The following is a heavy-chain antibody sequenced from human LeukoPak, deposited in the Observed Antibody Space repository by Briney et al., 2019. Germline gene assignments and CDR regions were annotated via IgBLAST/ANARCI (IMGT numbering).Heavy chain of an antibody. CDR3: ARDNVVVTAIPSAFDI. CDR1: GFTFSSYS. V-gene: IGHV3-48*04. D-gene: IGHD2-21*02. Sequence: GGSLRLSCAASGFTFSSYSMNWVRQAPGTGLEWVSYISSSSSTIYHADSVKGRFTISRDNAKNSLYLQMNSLRAEDTAVYYCARDNVVVTAIPSAFDIWGQGTMVTVSS. CDR2: ISSSSSTI. J-gene: IGHJ3*02.